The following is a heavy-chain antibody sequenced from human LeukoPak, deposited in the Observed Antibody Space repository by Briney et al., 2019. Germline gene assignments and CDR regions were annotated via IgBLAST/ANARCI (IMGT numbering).Heavy chain of an antibody. CDR3: ARENRGQTYGSLLDY. CDR1: GDSISSYY. J-gene: IGHJ4*02. CDR2: IYYSGST. D-gene: IGHD4-17*01. V-gene: IGHV4-59*01. Sequence: SETLSLTCTVSGDSISSYYWSWIRQPPGKGLEWIGYIYYSGSTHYNPSLKSRVTMSLDTSKNEFSLKLSSLTAADTAMYFCARENRGQTYGSLLDYWGQGTLVTVSS.